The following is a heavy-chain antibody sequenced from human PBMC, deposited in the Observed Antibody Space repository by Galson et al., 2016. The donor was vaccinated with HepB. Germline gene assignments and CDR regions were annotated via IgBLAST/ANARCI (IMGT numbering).Heavy chain of an antibody. Sequence: TLSLTCPVSGGSISSGSYYWSWIRQPAGKGLEWIGHIYTSGSTNYNPPLKTRVTISVDTSKNQFSLKLNSVTAADTAVYFCARGDSSYCNGGKCQNYAMDVWGKGTTVTVSS. CDR2: IYTSGST. CDR3: ARGDSSYCNGGKCQNYAMDV. D-gene: IGHD2-15*01. CDR1: GGSISSGSYY. V-gene: IGHV4-61*09. J-gene: IGHJ6*04.